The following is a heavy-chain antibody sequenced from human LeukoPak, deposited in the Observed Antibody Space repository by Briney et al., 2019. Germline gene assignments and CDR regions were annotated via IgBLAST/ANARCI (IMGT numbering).Heavy chain of an antibody. D-gene: IGHD3-10*01. CDR2: ISYSGSP. Sequence: SETLSLTCTVSGGSFNSGDSYWSWIRQPPGKSLEWMGYISYSGSPYYNPSLRGRVAISGDTSENQFFLRLGSVTAADTAVYYCARVPYGSGTYYFDCWGQGILVTVSS. CDR3: ARVPYGSGTYYFDC. J-gene: IGHJ4*02. CDR1: GGSFNSGDSY. V-gene: IGHV4-30-4*01.